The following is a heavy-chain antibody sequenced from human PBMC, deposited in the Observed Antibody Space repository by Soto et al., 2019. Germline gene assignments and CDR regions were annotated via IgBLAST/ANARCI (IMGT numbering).Heavy chain of an antibody. J-gene: IGHJ5*02. D-gene: IGHD2-15*01. V-gene: IGHV4-4*07. CDR1: DDSLRTYY. CDR3: ARSEIPRGGWFRP. CDR2: IYASGST. Sequence: SETLSLTCNVSDDSLRTYYWRWIRQPAGKGLEWIVRIYASGSTNYNPSLKGRVRMSVDTSKKQFSLKMISVNDADTAMYYCARSEIPRGGWFRPWGQGVLVTVSS.